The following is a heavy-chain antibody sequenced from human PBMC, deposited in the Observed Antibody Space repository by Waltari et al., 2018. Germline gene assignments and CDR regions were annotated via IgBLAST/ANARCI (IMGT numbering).Heavy chain of an antibody. V-gene: IGHV1-8*01. Sequence: QVPLVQSGAEVKKPGASVKFSCKAAGSTFPSSHIHCVRQATGPGLEWMGWMNPNSGNTGYAQKCQGRVTMTMHTSISTAYRELSSLRSEDTAVYYCARGLRYSYGSRGSGWFDPWGQGTLVTVSS. D-gene: IGHD5-18*01. CDR1: GSTFPSSH. J-gene: IGHJ5*02. CDR2: MNPNSGNT. CDR3: ARGLRYSYGSRGSGWFDP.